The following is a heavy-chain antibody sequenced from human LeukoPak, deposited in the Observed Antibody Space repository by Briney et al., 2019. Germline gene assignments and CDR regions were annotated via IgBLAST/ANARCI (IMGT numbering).Heavy chain of an antibody. V-gene: IGHV4-59*11. Sequence: SETLTLTCTVSGGSISSHYWSWIRQPPGKGLEWIGYIYYSGSTNYNPSLKSRVTISVDTSKNQFSLKLSSVTAADTAVYYCASYSSYTLFDYWGQGTLVTVCS. CDR3: ASYSSYTLFDY. J-gene: IGHJ4*02. D-gene: IGHD6-6*01. CDR2: IYYSGST. CDR1: GGSISSHY.